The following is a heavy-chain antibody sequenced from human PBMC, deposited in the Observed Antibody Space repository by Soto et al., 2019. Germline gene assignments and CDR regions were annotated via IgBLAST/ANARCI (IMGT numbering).Heavy chain of an antibody. CDR2: IIPIFGTA. CDR1: GGTFSSYA. V-gene: IGHV1-69*06. D-gene: IGHD6-19*01. CDR3: AKVAVAGTPYYYYYGMDV. Sequence: QVQLVQSGAEVKKPGSSVKVSCKASGGTFSSYAISWVRQAPGQGLEWMGGIIPIFGTANYAQKFQGRVTITADNSTSTAYMELSSLRSEDTAVYYCAKVAVAGTPYYYYYGMDVWGQGTTVTVSS. J-gene: IGHJ6*02.